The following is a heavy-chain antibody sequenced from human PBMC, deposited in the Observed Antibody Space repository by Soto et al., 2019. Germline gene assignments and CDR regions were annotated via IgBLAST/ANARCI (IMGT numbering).Heavy chain of an antibody. CDR3: AAHDSGGYYAEY. D-gene: IGHD3-22*01. CDR2: IHYSGST. V-gene: IGHV4-39*01. CDR1: GDSVTISDYY. J-gene: IGHJ4*02. Sequence: QLQLQESGPGLVKPSETLSLTCTVSGDSVTISDYYWGWNRQPPGKGLEWIGSIHYSGSTYYNPSLKSRVTISGDTSKKQFSLKLTSVTAADAAVYYCAAHDSGGYYAEYWGQGTLVTVSA.